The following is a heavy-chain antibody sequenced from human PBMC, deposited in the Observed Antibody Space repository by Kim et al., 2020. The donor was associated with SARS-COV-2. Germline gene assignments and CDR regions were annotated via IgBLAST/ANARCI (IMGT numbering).Heavy chain of an antibody. J-gene: IGHJ4*02. V-gene: IGHV3-23*01. CDR3: AKAACSGVGCDYFDY. Sequence: DSVAGRFTVSRANSRNILYLHMNSLRAEDTAVFYCAKAACSGVGCDYFDYWGQGTLVTVSS. D-gene: IGHD2-15*01.